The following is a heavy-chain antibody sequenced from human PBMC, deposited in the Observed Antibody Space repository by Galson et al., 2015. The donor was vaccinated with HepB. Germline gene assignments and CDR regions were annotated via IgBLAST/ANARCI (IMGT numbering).Heavy chain of an antibody. Sequence: SLRLSCAASGFTFSDYYMSWSRQAPGKGLEWVSYISSSSSYTNYADSVKGRFTISRDNAKNSLYLQMNSLRAEDTAVYYCARSPSDYYDSSGYFDYWGQGTLVTVSS. CDR3: ARSPSDYYDSSGYFDY. V-gene: IGHV3-11*06. J-gene: IGHJ4*02. D-gene: IGHD3-22*01. CDR1: GFTFSDYY. CDR2: ISSSSSYT.